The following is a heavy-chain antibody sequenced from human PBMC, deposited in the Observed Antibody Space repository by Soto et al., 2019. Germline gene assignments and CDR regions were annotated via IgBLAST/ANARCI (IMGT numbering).Heavy chain of an antibody. D-gene: IGHD3-3*02. CDR3: ARERLASSPDVCVI. Sequence: SESPSLTWSISGDSVSSNSAAWNWIRQSPSRGLEWLGRTYYRSKWYNDYAVSVKSRITINPDTSKNQFSLQLNSVTPEDTAVYYCARERLASSPDVCVICGQGTMVTVSS. V-gene: IGHV6-1*01. J-gene: IGHJ3*02. CDR2: TYYRSKWYN. CDR1: GDSVSSNSAA.